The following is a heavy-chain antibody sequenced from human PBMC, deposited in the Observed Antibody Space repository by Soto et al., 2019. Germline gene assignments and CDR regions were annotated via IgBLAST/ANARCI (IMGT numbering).Heavy chain of an antibody. J-gene: IGHJ6*02. CDR3: ARVTQGYYDFWSGPYMDV. CDR2: INPSVDTR. D-gene: IGHD3-3*01. CDR1: GFSFGGYF. Sequence: ASVKLSCKASGFSFGGYFMHWVRQAPGQGLEWMGIINPSVDTRNYAQKFQGRVTITADESTSTAYMELSSLRSEDTAVYYCARVTQGYYDFWSGPYMDVWGQGTTVTVSS. V-gene: IGHV1-46*01.